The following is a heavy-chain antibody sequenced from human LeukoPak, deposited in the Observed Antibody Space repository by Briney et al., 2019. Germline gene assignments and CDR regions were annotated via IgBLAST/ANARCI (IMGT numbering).Heavy chain of an antibody. J-gene: IGHJ4*02. V-gene: IGHV4-34*01. CDR3: ARGVYIAAAQYGY. CDR2: INHSGST. Sequence: PSETLSLTCAVYGGSFSGYYWSWVRQPPGMGLEWIGEINHSGSTNYNPSLKSRVTISVDTSKNQFSLKLRSVTAADTAVYYCARGVYIAAAQYGYWGQGTLVTVSS. D-gene: IGHD6-13*01. CDR1: GGSFSGYY.